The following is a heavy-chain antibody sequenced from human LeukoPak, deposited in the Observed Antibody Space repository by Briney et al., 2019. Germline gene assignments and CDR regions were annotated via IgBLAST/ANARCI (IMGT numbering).Heavy chain of an antibody. J-gene: IGHJ6*03. CDR1: GYTFTGYD. Sequence: ASVKVSCKASGYTFTGYDINWVRQATGQGLEWMGWMNPDSGNTGYAQKFQGRVTITRDTSISTAYMELSSLRSEDTAVYYCARGRPSYCYITSCYYHYYMDVWGKGTTVTVSS. CDR2: MNPDSGNT. D-gene: IGHD2-2*01. CDR3: ARGRPSYCYITSCYYHYYMDV. V-gene: IGHV1-8*03.